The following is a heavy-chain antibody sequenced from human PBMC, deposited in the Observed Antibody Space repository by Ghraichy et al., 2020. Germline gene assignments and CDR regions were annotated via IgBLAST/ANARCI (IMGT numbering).Heavy chain of an antibody. CDR3: ARDWGYSNYMDV. CDR2: INHSGST. CDR1: GGSFSGYY. J-gene: IGHJ6*03. V-gene: IGHV4-34*01. D-gene: IGHD6-13*01. Sequence: SETLSLTCAVYGGSFSGYYWSWIRQSPGRGLEWIGEINHSGSTSYNPSLKSRVTISLDTSKNEFSLRLSFVTAADTAVYYCARDWGYSNYMDVWGKGTPVTVSS.